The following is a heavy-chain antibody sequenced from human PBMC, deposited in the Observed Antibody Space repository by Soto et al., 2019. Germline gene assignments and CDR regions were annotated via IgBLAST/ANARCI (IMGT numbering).Heavy chain of an antibody. V-gene: IGHV1-2*04. D-gene: IGHD5-12*01. J-gene: IGHJ6*02. CDR3: ARTDIVVFYGMDV. CDR2: INPNSGGT. Sequence: GASVKVSCKASGYTFTGYYMHWVRQAPGQGLEWMGWINPNSGGTNYAQKFQGWVTMTRDTSISTAYMELSRLRSDDTAVYYCARTDIVVFYGMDVWGQGTTVTVSS. CDR1: GYTFTGYY.